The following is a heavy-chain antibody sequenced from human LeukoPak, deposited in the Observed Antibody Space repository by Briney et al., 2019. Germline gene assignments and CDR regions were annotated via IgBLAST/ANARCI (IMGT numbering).Heavy chain of an antibody. D-gene: IGHD6-13*01. J-gene: IGHJ4*02. CDR3: ARVRVAAAGAYYFDS. CDR2: IYYNENT. Sequence: SETLSLTCAVYGGSFSGYYWSWIRQPPGKGLEWIGYIYYNENTTHNPSLKSRVTISVDTSKNQSSLQMTSVTAADAAVYYCARVRVAAAGAYYFDSWGQGTLVTVSS. CDR1: GGSFSGYY. V-gene: IGHV4-59*08.